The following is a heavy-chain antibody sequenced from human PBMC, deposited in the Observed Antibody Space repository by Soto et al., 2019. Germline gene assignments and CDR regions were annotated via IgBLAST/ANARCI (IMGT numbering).Heavy chain of an antibody. Sequence: EVQLVESGGGLVQPGGSLRLSCAASGFTFSSYDMHWVRQATGKGLEWVSAIGTAGDTYYPGSVKGRFTISRENAKNSLYLQMNSLGAGDTDVYYCARAVRYGDYLLGYFDLWGRGTLVTVSS. J-gene: IGHJ2*01. CDR1: GFTFSSYD. D-gene: IGHD4-17*01. CDR2: IGTAGDT. V-gene: IGHV3-13*01. CDR3: ARAVRYGDYLLGYFDL.